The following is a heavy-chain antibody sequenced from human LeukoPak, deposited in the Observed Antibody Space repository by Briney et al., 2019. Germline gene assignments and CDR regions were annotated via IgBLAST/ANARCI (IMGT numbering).Heavy chain of an antibody. D-gene: IGHD5-18*01. CDR2: IIPIFGTA. CDR1: GGTFSSYA. V-gene: IGHV1-69*13. J-gene: IGHJ4*02. Sequence: GASVKVSCKASGGTFSSYAISWVRQAPGQGLEWMGGIIPIFGTANYAQKFQGRVTITADESTSTAYMELSSLRSEDTAVYYCARVNTAMGLYYFDYWGQGTLVTVPS. CDR3: ARVNTAMGLYYFDY.